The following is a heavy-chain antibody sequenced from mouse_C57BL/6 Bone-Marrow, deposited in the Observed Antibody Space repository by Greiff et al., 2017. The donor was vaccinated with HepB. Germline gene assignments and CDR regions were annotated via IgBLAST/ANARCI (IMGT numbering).Heavy chain of an antibody. CDR3: TRRQPRYYAMDY. Sequence: QVQLQQSGAELVRPGASVTLSCKASGYTFTDYEMHWVKQTPVHGLEWIGAIDPETGGTASNQKFKGTALLTADKSASTAYMELRSLTSEDSAVYYWTRRQPRYYAMDYWGQGTSVTVSS. V-gene: IGHV1-15*01. J-gene: IGHJ4*01. D-gene: IGHD6-1*01. CDR2: IDPETGGT. CDR1: GYTFTDYE.